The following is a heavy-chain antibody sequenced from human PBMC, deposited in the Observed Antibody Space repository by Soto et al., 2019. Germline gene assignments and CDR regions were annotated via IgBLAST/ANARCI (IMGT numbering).Heavy chain of an antibody. CDR2: IIPIFGTA. D-gene: IGHD3-3*01. CDR1: GGTFSSYA. Sequence: ASVKVSCKASGGTFSSYAISWVRQAPGQGLEWMGGIIPIFGTANYAQKFQGRVTITADESTSTAYMELSSLRSEDTAVYYCARGGFLEWLGGFFDYWGQVTLVTVSS. CDR3: ARGGFLEWLGGFFDY. V-gene: IGHV1-69*13. J-gene: IGHJ4*02.